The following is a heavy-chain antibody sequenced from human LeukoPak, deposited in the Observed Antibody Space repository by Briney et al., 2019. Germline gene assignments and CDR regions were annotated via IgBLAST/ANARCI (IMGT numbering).Heavy chain of an antibody. Sequence: GGSLRLSCAASGFTFSRYAMSWVRQAPGKGLEWVSAISGSGGDTYYADSVKGRFTISRDNSKNTLYLQMNSLRAEDTAVYYCAKEWNYDSSGYPNYFDYWGQGTLVTVSS. CDR2: ISGSGGDT. D-gene: IGHD3-22*01. J-gene: IGHJ4*02. V-gene: IGHV3-23*01. CDR1: GFTFSRYA. CDR3: AKEWNYDSSGYPNYFDY.